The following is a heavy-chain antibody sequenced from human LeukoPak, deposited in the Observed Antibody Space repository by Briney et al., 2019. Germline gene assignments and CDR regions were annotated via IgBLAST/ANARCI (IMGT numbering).Heavy chain of an antibody. Sequence: AASVKVSCKASGYTFTGYYMHWVRPAPGQGLEWMGWINPNSGGTNYAQKFQGRVTMTRDTSISTAYMELSRLRSDDTAVYYCARVRYRLAETYIDYWGQGTLVTVSS. CDR3: ARVRYRLAETYIDY. CDR1: GYTFTGYY. J-gene: IGHJ4*02. CDR2: INPNSGGT. V-gene: IGHV1-2*02. D-gene: IGHD3-16*01.